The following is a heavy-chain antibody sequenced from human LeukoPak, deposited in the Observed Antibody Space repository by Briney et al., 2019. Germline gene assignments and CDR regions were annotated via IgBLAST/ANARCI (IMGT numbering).Heavy chain of an antibody. CDR2: INPNSGGT. Sequence: ASVKVSCKASGYTFTGYYMHWVRQAPGQGLEWMGWINPNSGGTNYAQKFQGWVTMTRDTSISTAYMELSRPRSDDTAVYYCARAIFSWLFYFDYWGQGTLVTVSS. CDR3: ARAIFSWLFYFDY. J-gene: IGHJ4*02. CDR1: GYTFTGYY. V-gene: IGHV1-2*04. D-gene: IGHD6-19*01.